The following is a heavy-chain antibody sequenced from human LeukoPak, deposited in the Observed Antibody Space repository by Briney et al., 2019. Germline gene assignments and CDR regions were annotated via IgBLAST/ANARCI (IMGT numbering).Heavy chain of an antibody. V-gene: IGHV3-74*01. J-gene: IGHJ4*02. CDR3: AVLDYDSITDY. CDR1: GFTFSSYS. D-gene: IGHD3-22*01. CDR2: INSDGSST. Sequence: GGSLRLSCAASGFTFSSYSMNWVRQAPGKRLVWVSRINSDGSSTVYADSVKGRFTISRDNAKNTLYLQMNSLRAEDTAVYYCAVLDYDSITDYWGQGTLVTVSS.